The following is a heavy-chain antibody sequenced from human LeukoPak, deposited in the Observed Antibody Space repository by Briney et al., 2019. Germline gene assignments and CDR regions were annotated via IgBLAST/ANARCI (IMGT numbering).Heavy chain of an antibody. CDR3: ARLALAAAEDPLDY. D-gene: IGHD6-13*01. CDR1: GYTFTGYY. V-gene: IGHV1-2*02. J-gene: IGHJ4*02. CDR2: INPNSGGT. Sequence: ASVKVSCKASGYTFTGYYMHWVRQAPGQGLEWMGWINPNSGGTNYAQKFQGRVTMTRDTSTSTVYMELSSLRSEDTAVYYCARLALAAAEDPLDYWGQGTLVTVSS.